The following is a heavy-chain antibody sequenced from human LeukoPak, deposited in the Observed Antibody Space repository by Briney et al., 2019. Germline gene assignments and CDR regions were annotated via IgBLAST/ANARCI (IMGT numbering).Heavy chain of an antibody. CDR1: GYTFSGYA. D-gene: IGHD3-3*01. V-gene: IGHV1-18*01. CDR2: ISAYNDNR. CDR3: ARAPHNYDFWSGYGDPVDY. J-gene: IGHJ4*02. Sequence: ASVKVSCKASGYTFSGYAMNWVRQAPGQGLEWMGWISAYNDNRNYARKLQGRVTMTTDTSTNTAYMELRSLRSDDTAVYFCARAPHNYDFWSGYGDPVDYWGQGTLVTVSS.